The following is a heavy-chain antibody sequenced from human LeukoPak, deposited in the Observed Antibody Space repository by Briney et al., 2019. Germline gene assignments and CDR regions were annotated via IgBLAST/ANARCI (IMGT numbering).Heavy chain of an antibody. V-gene: IGHV4-39*01. CDR2: IYYSGST. CDR1: GGSISSSSYY. Sequence: PSETLSLTCTVSGGSISSSSYYWGWIRQPPGKGLEWIGSIYYSGSTYYNPSLKSRVTISVDTSKNQFSLKLSSVTAADTAVYYCARLSDYYGSGSYLDYWGQGTLVTVPS. J-gene: IGHJ4*02. CDR3: ARLSDYYGSGSYLDY. D-gene: IGHD3-10*01.